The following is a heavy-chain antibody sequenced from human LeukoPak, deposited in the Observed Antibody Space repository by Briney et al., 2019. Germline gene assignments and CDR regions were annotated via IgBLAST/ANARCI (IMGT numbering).Heavy chain of an antibody. V-gene: IGHV3-43*01. J-gene: IGHJ4*02. CDR1: GFTFGDYT. Sequence: GGSLRLPCAASGFTFGDYTMHWVRQVPGKGLEWVSLITWDGGSSFYADSVKGRSTISRDNNKNSLSLQMNSLRTEDTALYYCATERQKYFDYWGQGTLVTVSS. CDR3: ATERQKYFDY. CDR2: ITWDGGSS.